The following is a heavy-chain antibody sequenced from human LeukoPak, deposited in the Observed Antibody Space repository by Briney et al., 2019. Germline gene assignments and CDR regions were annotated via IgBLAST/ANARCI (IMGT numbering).Heavy chain of an antibody. V-gene: IGHV3-69-1*01. CDR1: GFTLSDHY. J-gene: IGHJ4*02. CDR2: ISSSSTI. D-gene: IGHD3-3*01. Sequence: PGGSLRLSCAASGFTLSDHYMNWVRQAPGKGLEWVSYISSSSTIYYADSVKGRFTISRDNAKNSLYLQMNSLRAEDTAVYYCARFLEWLPFDYWGQGTLVTVSS. CDR3: ARFLEWLPFDY.